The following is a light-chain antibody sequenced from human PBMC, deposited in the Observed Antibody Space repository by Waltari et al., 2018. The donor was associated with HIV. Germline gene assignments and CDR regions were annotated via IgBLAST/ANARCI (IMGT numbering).Light chain of an antibody. CDR1: SSDVGGYNY. V-gene: IGLV2-14*01. CDR3: SSYTSSSTHVV. Sequence: QSDLTQPASVSGSPGQQITISCTGTSSDVGGYNYVSWYQQHPGKAPNLMLYDVSNRPSVVSNRFSGSKSGNTASLTISGLQAEDEADYYCSSYTSSSTHVVFGGGTKLTVL. J-gene: IGLJ2*01. CDR2: DVS.